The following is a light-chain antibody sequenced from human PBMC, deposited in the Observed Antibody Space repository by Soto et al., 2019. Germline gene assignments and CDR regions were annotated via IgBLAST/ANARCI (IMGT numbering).Light chain of an antibody. J-gene: IGLJ3*02. CDR3: QSYDSSLSGWL. CDR1: SSNIGSNF. CDR2: ANI. V-gene: IGLV1-40*01. Sequence: QSVLTQPPSASGTPGQRVTISCSGSSSNIGSNFVYWYQHLPGTAPKLLIYANINRPSGVPDRFSGSKSGTSASLAITELQAEDEADYYCQSYDSSLSGWLFGGGTKLTVL.